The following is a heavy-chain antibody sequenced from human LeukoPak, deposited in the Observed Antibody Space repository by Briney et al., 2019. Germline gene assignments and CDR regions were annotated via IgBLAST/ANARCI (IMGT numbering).Heavy chain of an antibody. Sequence: SVKVSCKASGGTFSSYAISWVRQAPGQGLEWMGGIVPIFGTANYAQKFQGRVTITADESTSTAYMELSSLRSEDTAVYYCARVPYSYGPFDYWGQGTLVTVSS. CDR3: ARVPYSYGPFDY. D-gene: IGHD5-18*01. J-gene: IGHJ4*02. V-gene: IGHV1-69*01. CDR1: GGTFSSYA. CDR2: IVPIFGTA.